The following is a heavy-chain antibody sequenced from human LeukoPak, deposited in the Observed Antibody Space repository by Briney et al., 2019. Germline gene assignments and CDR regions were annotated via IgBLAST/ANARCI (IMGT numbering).Heavy chain of an antibody. Sequence: LVASVKVSCKASGYTFTGYYMHWVRQAPGQGLEWMGWINPNSGGTNYAQKFQGRVTMTRDTSISTAYMELSRLRSDDTAVYYCARDPDGVAGKFDYWGQGTLVTVSS. CDR2: INPNSGGT. CDR1: GYTFTGYY. V-gene: IGHV1-2*03. CDR3: ARDPDGVAGKFDY. J-gene: IGHJ4*02. D-gene: IGHD6-19*01.